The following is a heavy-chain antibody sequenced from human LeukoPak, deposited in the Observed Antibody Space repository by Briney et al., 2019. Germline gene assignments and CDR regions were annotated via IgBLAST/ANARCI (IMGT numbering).Heavy chain of an antibody. Sequence: GGSLRLSCTASGFTFGDYAMSWFRQAPGKWLEWVGFIRSKAYGGTTECAASVKGRFTISRDDSKSIAYLQMNSLKTEDTAVYYCTRDLPSTVTYYFDYWGQGTLVTVSS. CDR3: TRDLPSTVTYYFDY. D-gene: IGHD4-17*01. V-gene: IGHV3-49*03. CDR2: IRSKAYGGTT. CDR1: GFTFGDYA. J-gene: IGHJ4*02.